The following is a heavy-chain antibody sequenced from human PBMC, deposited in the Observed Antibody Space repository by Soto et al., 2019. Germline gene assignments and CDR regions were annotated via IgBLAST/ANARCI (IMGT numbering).Heavy chain of an antibody. CDR1: GFTFRSYW. CDR2: IKQDGSDK. J-gene: IGHJ4*02. D-gene: IGHD5-12*01. V-gene: IGHV3-7*02. Sequence: EVQLVESGGGLVQPGGSLTLYCTASGFTFRSYWMSWVRQAPGKGMEWVANIKQDGSDKNYVDSVKGRFTISRDNAESSLYLQMSSLRAEDTAVYYCASRGGNSGYSFDSWGQGTLVTVSS. CDR3: ASRGGNSGYSFDS.